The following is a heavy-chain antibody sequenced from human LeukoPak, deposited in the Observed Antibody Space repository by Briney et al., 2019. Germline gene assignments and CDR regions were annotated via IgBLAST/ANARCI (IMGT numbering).Heavy chain of an antibody. J-gene: IGHJ6*02. CDR1: GFTFSSYW. Sequence: GGSLRLSCAASGFTFSSYWTHWVRQAPGKGLVWVSRINSDGSSTSYADSVKGRFTISTDNAKNTLYLQMNSLRAEDTAVYYCTRARGWPATYYGMDVWGQGTTVTVSS. D-gene: IGHD6-25*01. CDR2: INSDGSST. CDR3: TRARGWPATYYGMDV. V-gene: IGHV3-74*01.